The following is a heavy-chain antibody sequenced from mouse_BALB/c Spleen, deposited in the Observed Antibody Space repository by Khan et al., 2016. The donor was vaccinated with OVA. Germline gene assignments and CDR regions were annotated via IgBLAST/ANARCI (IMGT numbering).Heavy chain of an antibody. Sequence: QVQLKQSGAELVKPGASVKMSCKASGYTFTSYCINWVKQRPGQGLEWIGRICPGNGNAYYNEMFKGKATLTVDTSSSTAYMQLSSLSSEDSGVYFCASEDYDGRSWYGMDYWGQGTLVTVSS. CDR3: ASEDYDGRSWYGMDY. D-gene: IGHD1-1*01. V-gene: IGHV1-77*01. J-gene: IGHJ4*01. CDR1: GYTFTSYC. CDR2: ICPGNGNA.